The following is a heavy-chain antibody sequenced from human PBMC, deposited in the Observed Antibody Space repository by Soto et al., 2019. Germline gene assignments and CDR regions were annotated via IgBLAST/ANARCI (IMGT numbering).Heavy chain of an antibody. CDR2: IYYSGST. CDR3: AREGGIVGATAADY. D-gene: IGHD1-26*01. CDR1: GGSISSGGYY. V-gene: IGHV4-31*03. Sequence: QVQLQESGPGLVKPSQTLSLTCTVSGGSISSGGYYWSWIRQHPGKGLEWIGYIYYSGSTYYNPSLKCRVTISVETSKNSFSLKLSSVTAADTAVYYCAREGGIVGATAADYWGQGTLVTVSS. J-gene: IGHJ4*02.